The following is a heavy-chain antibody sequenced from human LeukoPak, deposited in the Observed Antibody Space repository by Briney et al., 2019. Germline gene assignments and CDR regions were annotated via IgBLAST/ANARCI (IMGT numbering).Heavy chain of an antibody. CDR2: VSWDGTT. V-gene: IGHV3-43*01. J-gene: IGHJ4*02. CDR3: VKDINYERSGSVFDY. D-gene: IGHD3-22*01. Sequence: GGSLRLSCAASGFTFEDYTMHWVRQVPGKTLEWVALVSWDGTTYYTDSVKGRFTISRDNSKNSLYLQMGTLRSDDTAFYYCVKDINYERSGSVFDYWGQGTLVTVSS. CDR1: GFTFEDYT.